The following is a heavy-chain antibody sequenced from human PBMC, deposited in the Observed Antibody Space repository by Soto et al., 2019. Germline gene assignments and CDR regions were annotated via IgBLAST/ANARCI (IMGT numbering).Heavy chain of an antibody. D-gene: IGHD4-17*01. CDR1: GFTFSSRT. V-gene: IGHV3-30-3*01. CDR3: ARDTGANYFDY. J-gene: IGHJ4*02. Sequence: QVQLVESGGGVVQPGTSLTLSCAASGFTFSSRTMHWVRQAPGKGLEWVAITSSDGSKKYYADSVKGRFTISRDNSKNTLYLQMNGLRGEDTAVYYCARDTGANYFDYWGQGTLVTVSS. CDR2: TSSDGSKK.